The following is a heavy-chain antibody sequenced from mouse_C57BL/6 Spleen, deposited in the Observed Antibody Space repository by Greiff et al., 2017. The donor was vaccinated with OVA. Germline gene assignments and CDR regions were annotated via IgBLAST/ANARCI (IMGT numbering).Heavy chain of an antibody. CDR2: INSDGGST. J-gene: IGHJ1*03. CDR1: EYEFPSHD. CDR3: ARRGSNYWYFDV. Sequence: EVMLVESGGGLVQPGESLKLSCESNEYEFPSHDMSWVRKTPEKRLELVAAINSDGGSTSYPDTMERRFIISRDNTKKTLDLQMSRLRSEDTALYDCARRGSNYWYFDVWGTGTTVTVSS. D-gene: IGHD1-1*01. V-gene: IGHV5-2*01.